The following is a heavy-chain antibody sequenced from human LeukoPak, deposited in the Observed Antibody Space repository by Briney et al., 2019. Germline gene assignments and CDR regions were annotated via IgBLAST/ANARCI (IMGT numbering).Heavy chain of an antibody. CDR1: GFTFSSYA. J-gene: IGHJ4*02. D-gene: IGHD5-24*01. V-gene: IGHV3-30-3*01. Sequence: QPGRSLRLSCAASGFTFSSYAMHWVRQAPGKGLEWVAVISYDGSNKYYADSVKGRFTISRDNSKNTLYLQMNSLRAEVTAVYYCARDPRRDGYEIGSFDYWGQGTLVTVSS. CDR3: ARDPRRDGYEIGSFDY. CDR2: ISYDGSNK.